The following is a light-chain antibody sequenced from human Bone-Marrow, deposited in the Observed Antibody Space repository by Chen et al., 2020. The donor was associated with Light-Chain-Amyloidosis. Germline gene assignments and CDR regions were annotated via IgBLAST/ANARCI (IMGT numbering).Light chain of an antibody. V-gene: IGLV3-21*02. CDR1: NIGSTS. Sequence: SYVLTQPSSVSVAPGQTATIACGGNNIGSTSGHWYQQAPGQAPLLVVYDDRDRPSGIPERLSGSNSGTTATLTSSRVEAGEEADDYCQVWDRSSDRPVFGGGTKLTGL. CDR2: DDR. CDR3: QVWDRSSDRPV. J-gene: IGLJ3*02.